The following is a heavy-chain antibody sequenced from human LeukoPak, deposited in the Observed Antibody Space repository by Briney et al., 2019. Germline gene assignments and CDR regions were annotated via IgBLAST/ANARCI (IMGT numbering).Heavy chain of an antibody. D-gene: IGHD3-9*01. V-gene: IGHV4-34*01. CDR1: GGSFSGYS. CDR3: ATVRYFDWLMF. J-gene: IGHJ4*02. CDR2: INHSGTT. Sequence: SETLSLTCAVYGGSFSGYSWTWIRQPPGKGLEWIGEINHSGTTYYNPSLKSRVTISVDTSKNQFSLKLSSVTAADTAVYYCATVRYFDWLMFWGQGTLVTVSS.